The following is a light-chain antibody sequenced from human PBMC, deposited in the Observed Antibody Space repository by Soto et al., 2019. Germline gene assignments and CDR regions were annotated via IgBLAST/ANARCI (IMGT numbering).Light chain of an antibody. V-gene: IGKV3-11*01. CDR1: QSVSSY. CDR3: QQRSNWPRT. J-gene: IGKJ1*01. CDR2: DAS. Sequence: EGVLTQSPTTLSLSPGERATLSCRASQSVSSYLAWYQQKPGQAPRLLIYDASNRATGIPARFSGSGSGTDFTLTISSLEPEDFAVYYCQQRSNWPRTFSQGTKWIS.